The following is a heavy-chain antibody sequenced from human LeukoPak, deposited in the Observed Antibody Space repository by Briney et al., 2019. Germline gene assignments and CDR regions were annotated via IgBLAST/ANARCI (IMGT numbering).Heavy chain of an antibody. Sequence: GGSLRLSCAASGFTFSSYAMHWVRQAPGKGLKWEAVISYDGSNKYYADSVKGRFTISRDNSKNTLYLQMNSLRAEDTAVYYCARGPYCGGDCYSPYGAFDIWGQGTMVTVSS. CDR1: GFTFSSYA. CDR3: ARGPYCGGDCYSPYGAFDI. D-gene: IGHD2-21*02. V-gene: IGHV3-30-3*01. J-gene: IGHJ3*02. CDR2: ISYDGSNK.